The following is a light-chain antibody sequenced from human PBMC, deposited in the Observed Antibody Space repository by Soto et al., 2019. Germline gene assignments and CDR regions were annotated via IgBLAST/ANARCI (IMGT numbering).Light chain of an antibody. V-gene: IGLV2-11*01. CDR2: DVT. J-gene: IGLJ1*01. CDR1: SSDVGGYNY. Sequence: QSALTQPRSVSGSPGQSVTISCTGTSSDVGGYNYVSWYQQHPDKAPKVMIYDVTKRPSGVPDRFSGSKSGNTDSLTISGLQAEDEADYYCCSYAGSYIYVFGTGTKLTVL. CDR3: CSYAGSYIYV.